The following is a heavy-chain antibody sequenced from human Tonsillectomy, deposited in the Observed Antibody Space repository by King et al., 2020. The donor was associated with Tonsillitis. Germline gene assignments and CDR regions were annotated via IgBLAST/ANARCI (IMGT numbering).Heavy chain of an antibody. CDR3: ARDPSNGLYFDY. Sequence: VQLVESGGGVVQPGRSLRLSCAASGFTFSTYGMHWVRQAPGRGLEWVAVLAYDGSNKYYADSVKGRFTISRDNSKNTLYLQMNSLRAEDTAGYYCARDPSNGLYFDYWGQGTLVTVSS. CDR1: GFTFSTYG. D-gene: IGHD6-19*01. J-gene: IGHJ4*02. CDR2: LAYDGSNK. V-gene: IGHV3-33*05.